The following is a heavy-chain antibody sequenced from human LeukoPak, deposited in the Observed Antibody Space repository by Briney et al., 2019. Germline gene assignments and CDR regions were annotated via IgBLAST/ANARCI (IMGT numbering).Heavy chain of an antibody. Sequence: GGSLRLSCAASGFPFSRFAMPWVRQAPGKGLEWVSSISSSSSYIYYADSVKGRFTISRDNAKNSLYLQMNSLRAEDTAVFYCARGGGEVDYWGQGTLVTVSS. CDR1: GFPFSRFA. CDR3: ARGGGEVDY. CDR2: ISSSSSYI. J-gene: IGHJ4*02. D-gene: IGHD3-16*01. V-gene: IGHV3-21*01.